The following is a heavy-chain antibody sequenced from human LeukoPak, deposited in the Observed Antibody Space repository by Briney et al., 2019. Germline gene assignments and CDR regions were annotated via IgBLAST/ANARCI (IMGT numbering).Heavy chain of an antibody. J-gene: IGHJ4*02. CDR3: ARESEEYYYDSSGYFDY. CDR2: ISAYNGNT. CDR1: GYTFTSYG. V-gene: IGHV1-18*01. D-gene: IGHD3-22*01. Sequence: ASVKVSCKASGYTFTSYGISWVRQAPGQGLEWMGWISAYNGNTNYAQKLQGRVTMTTDASTSTAYMELRSLRSDDTAVYYCARESEEYYYDSSGYFDYWGQGTLVTVSS.